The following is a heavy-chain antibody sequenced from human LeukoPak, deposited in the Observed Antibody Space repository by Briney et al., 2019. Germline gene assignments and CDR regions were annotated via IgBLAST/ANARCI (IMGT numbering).Heavy chain of an antibody. Sequence: SVKVSCKASGTTFSSYSITWVRQAPGQGLEWMGGIIPIFGTTNYARKFQGRGTITADKSTNTAYMELSSLRSEDTAVYYCARGRCSGCWNGYMDVWGKGTTVTVSS. V-gene: IGHV1-69*06. CDR1: GTTFSSYS. CDR3: ARGRCSGCWNGYMDV. J-gene: IGHJ6*03. D-gene: IGHD6-19*01. CDR2: IIPIFGTT.